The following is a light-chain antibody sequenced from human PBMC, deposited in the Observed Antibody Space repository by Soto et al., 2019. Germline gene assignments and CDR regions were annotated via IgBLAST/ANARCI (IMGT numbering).Light chain of an antibody. CDR3: QQYNSYLIT. CDR2: KAS. J-gene: IGKJ5*01. V-gene: IGKV1-5*03. CDR1: QSIGTW. Sequence: DIQMTQSPSTLSASVGARVTITCRASQSIGTWLAWYQQHPGKAPNLLIYKASSLQSGVPSRFSGSGSGTEFTLTINSLQPDDFATYYCQQYNSYLITFGQGTRLEIK.